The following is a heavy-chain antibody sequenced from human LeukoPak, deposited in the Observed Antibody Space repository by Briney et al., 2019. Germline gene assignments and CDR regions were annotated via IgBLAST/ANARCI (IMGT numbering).Heavy chain of an antibody. J-gene: IGHJ4*02. Sequence: ASVKVSCKASGYTFTSYDINWVRQATGQGLEWMGWMNPNSGNTGYAQKFQGRVTMTRNTSISTAYMELSSLRSEDTAVYYCARGPQNLLRYFDWLLYGGVDYWGQGTLVTVSS. V-gene: IGHV1-8*01. CDR2: MNPNSGNT. CDR1: GYTFTSYD. D-gene: IGHD3-9*01. CDR3: ARGPQNLLRYFDWLLYGGVDY.